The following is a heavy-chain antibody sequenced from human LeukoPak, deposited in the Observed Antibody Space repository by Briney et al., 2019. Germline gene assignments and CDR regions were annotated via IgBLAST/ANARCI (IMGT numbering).Heavy chain of an antibody. CDR2: IKPDGSEK. Sequence: GGALRLSYAGSGFTFSTKWMTWVRQAPGKGLEWVANIKPDGSEKFYVDAVKGRFTSSRDNARNSLDLQMNSRRAEDMAVYYCARGGSTSSWFWNDWGQGTLVTVSS. V-gene: IGHV3-7*01. CDR1: GFTFSTKW. CDR3: ARGGSTSSWFWND. J-gene: IGHJ4*02. D-gene: IGHD6-13*01.